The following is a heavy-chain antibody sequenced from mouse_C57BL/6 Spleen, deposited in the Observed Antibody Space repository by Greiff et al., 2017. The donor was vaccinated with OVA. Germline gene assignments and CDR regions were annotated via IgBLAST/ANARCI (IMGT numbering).Heavy chain of an antibody. J-gene: IGHJ4*01. D-gene: IGHD1-1*01. Sequence: VKLQQSGAELARPGASVKLSCKASGYTFTSYGISWVKQRTGQGLEWIGEIYPRSGNTYYNEKFKGKATLTADKSSSTAYMELRSLTSEDSAVYFCARDGSSYDYAMDYWGQGTSVTVSS. CDR3: ARDGSSYDYAMDY. CDR1: GYTFTSYG. CDR2: IYPRSGNT. V-gene: IGHV1-81*01.